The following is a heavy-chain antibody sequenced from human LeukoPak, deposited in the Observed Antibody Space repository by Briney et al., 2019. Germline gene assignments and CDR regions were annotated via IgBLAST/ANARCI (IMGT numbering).Heavy chain of an antibody. CDR2: IYTSGST. D-gene: IGHD4-11*01. CDR3: ARDIRGVTDAFDI. CDR1: GGSISSGSYY. J-gene: IGHJ3*02. V-gene: IGHV4-61*02. Sequence: SETLSLTFTVSGGSISSGSYYWSWIRQPAGKGLEWIGRIYTSGSTNYNPSLKSRVTISVDTSKNQFSLKLSSVTAADTAVYYCARDIRGVTDAFDIWGQGTMVTVSS.